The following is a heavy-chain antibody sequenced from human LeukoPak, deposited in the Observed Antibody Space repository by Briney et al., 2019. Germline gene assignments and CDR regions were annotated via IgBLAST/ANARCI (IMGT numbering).Heavy chain of an antibody. CDR3: ASSVTTYYYYYYMDV. CDR2: IYSGGST. D-gene: IGHD4-11*01. V-gene: IGHV3-53*01. Sequence: GGSLRLSCAASGFTVSSNYMSWVRQAPGKGLEWVSVIYSGGSTYYADSVKGRFTISRDNSKNTLYLQMNSLRAGDTAVYYCASSVTTYYYYYYMDVWGKGTTVTVSS. J-gene: IGHJ6*03. CDR1: GFTVSSNY.